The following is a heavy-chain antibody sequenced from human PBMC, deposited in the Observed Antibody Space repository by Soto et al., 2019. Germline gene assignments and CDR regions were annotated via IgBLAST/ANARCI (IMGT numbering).Heavy chain of an antibody. J-gene: IGHJ3*02. Sequence: SETLSLICAVSGGSISSGGYSWSWIRQPPGKGLEWIGYIYHSGSTYYNPSLKSRVTISVDRSKNQFSLKLSSVTAADTAVYYCARDSRDCSGGSCYSVYAFDIWGQGTMVTVSS. CDR2: IYHSGST. D-gene: IGHD2-15*01. V-gene: IGHV4-30-2*01. CDR3: ARDSRDCSGGSCYSVYAFDI. CDR1: GGSISSGGYS.